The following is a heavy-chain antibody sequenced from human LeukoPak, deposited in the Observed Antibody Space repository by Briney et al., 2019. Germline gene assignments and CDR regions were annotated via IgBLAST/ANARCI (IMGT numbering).Heavy chain of an antibody. Sequence: PSETLSLTCAVYGGSFSGYYWSWIRQPPGKGLEWIGEINHSGSTNYNPSLKSRVTISVDTSKNQFSLKLSSVTAADTAVYYCARGGYNLHYFDYWGQGTLVTVSS. V-gene: IGHV4-34*01. D-gene: IGHD5-24*01. CDR2: INHSGST. CDR3: ARGGYNLHYFDY. J-gene: IGHJ4*02. CDR1: GGSFSGYY.